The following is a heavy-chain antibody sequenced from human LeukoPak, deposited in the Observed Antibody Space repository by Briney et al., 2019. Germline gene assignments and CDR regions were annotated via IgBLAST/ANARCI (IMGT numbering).Heavy chain of an antibody. CDR3: AKSHFWTGYPSDY. Sequence: PSETLSLTCAVYGGSFSGYYWNWIRQPPGKGLEWIGHVYNSGSTNYNPSLKSRVTISVDTSKNQFSLKLSSVTAADTAVYYCAKSHFWTGYPSDYWGQGTLVTVSS. J-gene: IGHJ4*02. D-gene: IGHD3/OR15-3a*01. V-gene: IGHV4-59*01. CDR1: GGSFSGYY. CDR2: VYNSGST.